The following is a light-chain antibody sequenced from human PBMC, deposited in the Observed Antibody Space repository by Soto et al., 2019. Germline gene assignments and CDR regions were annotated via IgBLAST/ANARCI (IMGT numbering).Light chain of an antibody. CDR3: SLYTSSSTLV. CDR2: EVS. Sequence: QSALTQPPSVSGSPGQSVTISCTGTSSDVGSYNRVSWYQQPPGTAPKLMIYEVSNRPSGVPDRFSGSKSGNTASLTISGLQAEDEADYHCSLYTSSSTLVFGGGTKLTVL. J-gene: IGLJ2*01. V-gene: IGLV2-18*01. CDR1: SSDVGSYNR.